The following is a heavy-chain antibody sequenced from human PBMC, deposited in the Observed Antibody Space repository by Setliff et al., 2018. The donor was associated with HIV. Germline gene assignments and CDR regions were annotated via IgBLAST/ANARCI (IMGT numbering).Heavy chain of an antibody. Sequence: SETLSLTCTVSGGSIISGDHYWSWIRQPPGKGLEWIDYIYYSGSTYYNPSLKSRVTISVDTSKNQFSVKLSSVTAADTAVYYCARHRYSSWYAHHDAFDIWGQGTMVTVSS. D-gene: IGHD6-13*01. CDR3: ARHRYSSWYAHHDAFDI. CDR1: GGSIISGDHY. V-gene: IGHV4-30-4*08. J-gene: IGHJ3*02. CDR2: IYYSGST.